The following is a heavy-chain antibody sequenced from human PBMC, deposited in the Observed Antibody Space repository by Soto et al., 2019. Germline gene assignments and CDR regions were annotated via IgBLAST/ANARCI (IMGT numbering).Heavy chain of an antibody. CDR1: GGSISSGDSY. D-gene: IGHD2-21*01. V-gene: IGHV4-30-4*01. CDR3: ARDDCGTSRCSYYYGMDV. Sequence: QVQLQESGPGLVTPSQTLSLTCTVSGGSISSGDSYWSWIRQPPGKGLEWIGYIYYSGSIFYNPSLESRVTISVDTSKNQFSPKLSSVTAAATAVYYCARDDCGTSRCSYYYGMDVWGQGTTVTVSS. J-gene: IGHJ6*02. CDR2: IYYSGSI.